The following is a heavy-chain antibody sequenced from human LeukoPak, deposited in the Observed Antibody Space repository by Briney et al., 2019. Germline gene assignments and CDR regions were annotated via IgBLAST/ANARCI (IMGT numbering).Heavy chain of an antibody. Sequence: SETLSLTCTVSGGSISDYFWSWIRQPPGKGLEWIGYIYRSDTTKYNPSLKSRVIISVDTSKNQFSLKVISVTAADTAVYYCAIDQTRNSRLDVLDIWGEKTMVTVSS. V-gene: IGHV4-59*01. J-gene: IGHJ3*02. D-gene: IGHD1-14*01. CDR1: GGSISDYF. CDR3: AIDQTRNSRLDVLDI. CDR2: IYRSDTT.